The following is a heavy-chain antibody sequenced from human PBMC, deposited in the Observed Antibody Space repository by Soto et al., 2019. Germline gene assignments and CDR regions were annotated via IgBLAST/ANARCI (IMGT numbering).Heavy chain of an antibody. CDR2: IKSKTDGGTT. Sequence: GGSLRLSCAASGFTFSSAWMSWVRQAPGKGLEWVGRIKSKTDGGTTDYAAPVKGRFTISRDDSKNTLYLQMNSLKTEDTAVYYCTTLYSSSWYSYYYYYYGMDVWGQGTTVTVSS. D-gene: IGHD6-13*01. CDR1: GFTFSSAW. CDR3: TTLYSSSWYSYYYYYYGMDV. J-gene: IGHJ6*02. V-gene: IGHV3-15*01.